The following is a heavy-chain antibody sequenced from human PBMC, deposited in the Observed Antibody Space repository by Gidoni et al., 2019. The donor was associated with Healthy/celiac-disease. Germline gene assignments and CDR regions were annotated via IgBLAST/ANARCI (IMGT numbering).Heavy chain of an antibody. CDR3: ATDRFGYEAGY. Sequence: QVQLVQSGAEVKKPGASVKVSCKVSGYTLTELSMHWVRQAPGKGLEWMGGFEPEDGETIYTKKFQGRVTMTEDTSTDKAYMERSSLRSEDTAVYYCATDRFGYEAGYWGQGTLVTVSS. J-gene: IGHJ4*02. CDR1: GYTLTELS. D-gene: IGHD3-10*01. CDR2: FEPEDGET. V-gene: IGHV1-24*01.